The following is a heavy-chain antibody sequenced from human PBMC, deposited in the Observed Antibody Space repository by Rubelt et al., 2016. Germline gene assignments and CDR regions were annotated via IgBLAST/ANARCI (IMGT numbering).Heavy chain of an antibody. D-gene: IGHD3-3*01. CDR3: AIYDFWSGYYLDY. V-gene: IGHV5-10-1*03. J-gene: IGHJ4*02. CDR1: GYSFTSYW. CDR2: IDPSDSYT. Sequence: EVQLVQSGAEVKKPGESLRISCKGSGYSFTSYWISWVRQMPGKGLEWMGRIDPSDSYTNYSPSFQGNVTISADKSISTAYLQWSSLKASYTAMYYCAIYDFWSGYYLDYWGQGTLVTVSS.